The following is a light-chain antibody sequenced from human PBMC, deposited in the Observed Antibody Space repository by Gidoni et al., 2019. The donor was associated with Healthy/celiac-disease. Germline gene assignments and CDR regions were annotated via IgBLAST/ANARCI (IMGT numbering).Light chain of an antibody. V-gene: IGKV3-15*01. CDR2: GAS. CDR3: QQYNNWPPWT. Sequence: EIVMTQSPATLSVSPGERDTLSCRASQSDSSNLAWYQQKPGQAPRLLIYGASTRATGIPAGFSGSGSGTEFTLTISSLQSEDFAVYYCQQYNNWPPWTFGQGTKVEIK. CDR1: QSDSSN. J-gene: IGKJ1*01.